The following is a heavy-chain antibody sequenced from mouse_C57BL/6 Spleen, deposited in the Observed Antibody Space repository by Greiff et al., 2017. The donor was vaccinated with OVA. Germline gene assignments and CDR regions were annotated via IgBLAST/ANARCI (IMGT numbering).Heavy chain of an antibody. D-gene: IGHD1-1*01. Sequence: VQLQQSGAELVKPGASVKLSCKASGYTFTDYGMPWVKQTPGHGLEWIGAIDPETGGTDYNQKFKGKARLTADTSSSTAYMELRSLTSEDSAVYYCNSNVYYSGNNYFAYWGQGTTLTVSS. CDR3: NSNVYYSGNNYFAY. CDR1: GYTFTDYG. CDR2: IDPETGGT. V-gene: IGHV1-15*01. J-gene: IGHJ2*01.